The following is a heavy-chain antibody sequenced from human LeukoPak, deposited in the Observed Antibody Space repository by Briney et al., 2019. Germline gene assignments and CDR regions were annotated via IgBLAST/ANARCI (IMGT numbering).Heavy chain of an antibody. V-gene: IGHV3-53*05. CDR3: ARDGDYGDWGY. CDR2: IYSGGST. CDR1: GFTVSSNY. D-gene: IGHD4-17*01. Sequence: PGGSLRRSCAASGFTVSSNYMSWVPQAPGKGLEWGSVIYSGGSTYYADPVKGRFTISRDNSKNTLYLQMNSLRAEDTAVYYCARDGDYGDWGYWGQGTLVTVSS. J-gene: IGHJ4*02.